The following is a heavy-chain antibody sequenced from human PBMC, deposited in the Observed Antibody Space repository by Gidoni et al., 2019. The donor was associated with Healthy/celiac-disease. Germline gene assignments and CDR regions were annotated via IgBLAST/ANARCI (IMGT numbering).Heavy chain of an antibody. Sequence: EVQLVESGGGLVQPGGSLKLSCAASGFPFSGSAMHWVRQASGKGLEWVGRIRSKANSYATAYAASVKGRFTISRDDSKNTAYLQMNSLKTEDTAVYYCTSRPGAVAGGNWGQGTLVTVSS. CDR1: GFPFSGSA. V-gene: IGHV3-73*01. CDR2: IRSKANSYAT. D-gene: IGHD6-19*01. J-gene: IGHJ4*02. CDR3: TSRPGAVAGGN.